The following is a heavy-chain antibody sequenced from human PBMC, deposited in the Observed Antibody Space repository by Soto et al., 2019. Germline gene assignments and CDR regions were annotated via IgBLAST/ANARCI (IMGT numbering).Heavy chain of an antibody. Sequence: EVQLVESGGGLVQAGGSLRLSCAASGFTFDDYAMHWVRRAPGKGLEWVAHISWNSGSLGYADSVKGRFTISRDNAKNSLYLQMNSLKREDTAFYYCAKDKVSRPPHYYFDLWGRGTLVTVSS. CDR1: GFTFDDYA. CDR2: ISWNSGSL. D-gene: IGHD2-8*01. J-gene: IGHJ2*01. CDR3: AKDKVSRPPHYYFDL. V-gene: IGHV3-9*01.